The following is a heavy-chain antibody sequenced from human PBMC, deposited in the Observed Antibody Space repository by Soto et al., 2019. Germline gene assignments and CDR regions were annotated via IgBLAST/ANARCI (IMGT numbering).Heavy chain of an antibody. CDR3: ARDRYCSSTSCYVEGGGYYNYYGMDV. Sequence: QVQLVQSGPEVKKPGASVKVACKASGSTFTSYGISWVRQAPGQGLEWMGWISGYKRNTNYAQKLQGRVTMTTDTSTSTAYMELRSLRSDDTAVYYCARDRYCSSTSCYVEGGGYYNYYGMDVWGQGTTVTVSS. J-gene: IGHJ6*02. CDR2: ISGYKRNT. V-gene: IGHV1-18*04. CDR1: GSTFTSYG. D-gene: IGHD2-2*01.